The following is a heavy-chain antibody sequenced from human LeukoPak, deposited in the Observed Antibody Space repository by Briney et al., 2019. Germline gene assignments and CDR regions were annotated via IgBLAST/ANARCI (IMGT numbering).Heavy chain of an antibody. J-gene: IGHJ4*02. CDR1: GFTFSDYY. CDR3: ARDYCSSTSCYTVYFDY. Sequence: PGGSLRLSCAASGFTFSDYYMSWIRQAPGKGLEWVSYISSSGSTIYYADSVKGRFTISRDNAKNSLYLQMNSLRAEDTAVYYCARDYCSSTSCYTVYFDYWGQGTLVTVSS. V-gene: IGHV3-11*04. CDR2: ISSSGSTI. D-gene: IGHD2-2*02.